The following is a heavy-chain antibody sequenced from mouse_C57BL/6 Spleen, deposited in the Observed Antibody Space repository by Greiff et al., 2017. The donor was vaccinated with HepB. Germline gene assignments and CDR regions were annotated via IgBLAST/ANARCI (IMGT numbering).Heavy chain of an antibody. V-gene: IGHV1-82*01. CDR2: IYPGDGDT. CDR1: GYAFSSSW. Sequence: QVQLQQSGPELVKPGASVKISCKASGYAFSSSWMNWVKQRPGKGLEWIGRIYPGDGDTNYNGKFKGKATLTADKSSSTAYMQLSSLTSEDSAVYFCAREVYGYDVYYFDYWGQGTTLTVSS. J-gene: IGHJ2*01. CDR3: AREVYGYDVYYFDY. D-gene: IGHD2-2*01.